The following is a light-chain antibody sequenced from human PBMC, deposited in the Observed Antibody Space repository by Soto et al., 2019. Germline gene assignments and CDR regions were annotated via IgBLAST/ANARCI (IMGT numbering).Light chain of an antibody. J-gene: IGLJ1*01. CDR2: EVT. CDR3: SSSRITTVV. V-gene: IGLV2-14*01. CDR1: SSDIGGSNY. Sequence: QSVLTQPASVSGSPGQSITISCTGTSSDIGGSNYVSWYQQHPGKAPKLIIYEVTNRPSGVSDRFSGSKSDNTASLIISGLKAEDEAPYYCSSSRITTVVFGSGTKVTV.